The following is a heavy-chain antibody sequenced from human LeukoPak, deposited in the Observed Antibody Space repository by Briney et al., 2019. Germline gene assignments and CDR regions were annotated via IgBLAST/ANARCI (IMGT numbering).Heavy chain of an antibody. CDR2: ISYDGSNK. CDR3: VKRGSRIFDY. Sequence: GGSLRLSCAASGFTFSSYGMHWVRQAPGKGLEWVAVISYDGSNKYYADSVKGRFTISRDNSKNTLYLQMNSLRAEDTAVYYCVKRGSRIFDYWGQGTLVTVSS. D-gene: IGHD2-15*01. CDR1: GFTFSSYG. J-gene: IGHJ4*02. V-gene: IGHV3-30*18.